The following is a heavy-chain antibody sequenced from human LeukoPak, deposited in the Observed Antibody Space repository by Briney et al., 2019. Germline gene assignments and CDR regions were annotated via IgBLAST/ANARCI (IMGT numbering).Heavy chain of an antibody. CDR2: IKQDGSEK. J-gene: IGHJ4*02. D-gene: IGHD3-9*01. CDR1: GFTFSSYW. CDR3: ARGDSYYDILTGYFPYYFDY. Sequence: GGSLRLSCAASGFTFSSYWMSWVRQAPGKGLEWVANIKQDGSEKYYVDSVKGRFTISRDNAKNSLYPQMNSLRAEDTAVYYCARGDSYYDILTGYFPYYFDYWGQGTLVTVSS. V-gene: IGHV3-7*01.